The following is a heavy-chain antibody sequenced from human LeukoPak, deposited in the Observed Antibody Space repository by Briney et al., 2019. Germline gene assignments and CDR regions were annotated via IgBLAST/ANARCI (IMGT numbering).Heavy chain of an antibody. V-gene: IGHV3-66*01. D-gene: IGHD3-10*01. CDR2: IYSGGST. Sequence: GGSLRLSCAASGFTVSSNYMSWVRQAPGKGLEWVSVIYSGGSTYYADSVKGRFTISRDNSKNTLYLQMNSLRAEDTAVYYCVVRGDRPYYFDYWGQGTLVTVSS. CDR1: GFTVSSNY. CDR3: VVRGDRPYYFDY. J-gene: IGHJ4*02.